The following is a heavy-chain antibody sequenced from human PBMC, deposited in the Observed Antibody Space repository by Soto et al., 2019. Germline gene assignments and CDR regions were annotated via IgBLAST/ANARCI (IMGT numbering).Heavy chain of an antibody. D-gene: IGHD2-15*01. CDR3: ARGGGDCSGGSCHFDY. CDR2: IYPGDSDT. V-gene: IGHV5-51*01. Sequence: GESLKISCRGSEYSFTIYWTGWVRQMPGKGLEWMGIIYPGDSDTRYSPSFQGQVTISADKSISTAYLQWSSLKASDTAMYYCARGGGDCSGGSCHFDYWGQGTLVTVSS. CDR1: EYSFTIYW. J-gene: IGHJ4*02.